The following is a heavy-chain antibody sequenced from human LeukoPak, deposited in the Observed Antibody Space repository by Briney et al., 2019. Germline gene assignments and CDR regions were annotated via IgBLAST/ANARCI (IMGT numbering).Heavy chain of an antibody. CDR2: ISSSSSYT. D-gene: IGHD5-18*01. CDR3: ARDQGEWGYSYGRRGGYYYFYYMDV. V-gene: IGHV3-21*01. CDR1: GFTFSSYS. J-gene: IGHJ6*03. Sequence: GGSLRLSCAASGFTFSSYSMTWVRQAPGKGLEWVSSISSSSSYTYYADSVKGRFTISRDNAKNSLFLQMNSLRAEDTAVYYCARDQGEWGYSYGRRGGYYYFYYMDVWGKGTTVTISS.